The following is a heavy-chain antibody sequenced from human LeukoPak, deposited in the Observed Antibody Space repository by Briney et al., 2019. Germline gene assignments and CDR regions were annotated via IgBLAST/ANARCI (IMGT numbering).Heavy chain of an antibody. CDR2: IKQDGSEK. CDR3: AKSGYCSSTSCSFFDY. D-gene: IGHD2-2*01. V-gene: IGHV3-7*02. J-gene: IGHJ4*02. Sequence: PGGSLRLSCAASGFTFSSYWMSRVRQAPGKGLEWVANIKQDGSEKYYVDSVKGRFTISRDNSKNTLYLQMNSLRAEDTAVYYCAKSGYCSSTSCSFFDYWGQGTLVTVSS. CDR1: GFTFSSYW.